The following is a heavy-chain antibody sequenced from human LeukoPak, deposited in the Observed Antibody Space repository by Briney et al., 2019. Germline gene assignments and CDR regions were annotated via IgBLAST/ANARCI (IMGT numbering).Heavy chain of an antibody. J-gene: IGHJ4*02. Sequence: KPSETLSLTCAVYGGSFSGYYWSWIRQPPGKGLEWIGEINHSGSTNYNPSLKSRDTISVDTSKNQFSLKLSSVTAADTAVYYCASSVLRRGDYWGQGTLVTVSS. D-gene: IGHD3-16*01. V-gene: IGHV4-34*01. CDR1: GGSFSGYY. CDR3: ASSVLRRGDY. CDR2: INHSGST.